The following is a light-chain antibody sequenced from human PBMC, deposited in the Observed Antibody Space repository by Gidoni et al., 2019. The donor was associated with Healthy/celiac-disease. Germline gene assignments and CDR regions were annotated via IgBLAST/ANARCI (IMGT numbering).Light chain of an antibody. CDR1: QSVRSSY. CDR2: GAS. J-gene: IGKJ1*01. Sequence: EIVLTQFPGTLSLSPGERATLSCRASQSVRSSYLAWYQQKPGQAPRLLIYGASSRATGTPDRFSGSGSGTDFTLTISRLEPEDFAVYYCQQYGSSPGGTFGQGTKVEIK. CDR3: QQYGSSPGGT. V-gene: IGKV3-20*01.